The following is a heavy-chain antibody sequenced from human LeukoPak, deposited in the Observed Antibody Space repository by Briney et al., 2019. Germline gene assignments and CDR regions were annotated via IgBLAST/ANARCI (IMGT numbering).Heavy chain of an antibody. V-gene: IGHV3-23*01. D-gene: IGHD3-22*01. J-gene: IGHJ4*02. CDR1: GFTFSSYA. CDR3: AKNPQYYYDSSGFFEY. CDR2: ISGSGSST. Sequence: GGSLRLSCAASGFTFSSYAMSWVRQAPGKGLEWVSAISGSGSSTYYADSVKGRFTISRDNSKNTLFLQMNSLRAEDTAVYYCAKNPQYYYDSSGFFEYWGQGTLVTVSS.